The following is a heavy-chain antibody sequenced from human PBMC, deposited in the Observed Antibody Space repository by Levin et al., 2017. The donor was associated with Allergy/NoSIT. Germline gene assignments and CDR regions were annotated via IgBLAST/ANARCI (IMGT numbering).Heavy chain of an antibody. Sequence: GASVKVSCKASGGTFSSYTISWVRQAPGQGLEWMGRIIPILGIANYAQKFQGRVTITADKSTSTAYMELSSLRSEDTAVYYCARDVCMINYGSSPCYYGMDVWGQGTTVTVSS. CDR1: GGTFSSYT. CDR2: IIPILGIA. J-gene: IGHJ6*02. D-gene: IGHD3-16*01. CDR3: ARDVCMINYGSSPCYYGMDV. V-gene: IGHV1-69*04.